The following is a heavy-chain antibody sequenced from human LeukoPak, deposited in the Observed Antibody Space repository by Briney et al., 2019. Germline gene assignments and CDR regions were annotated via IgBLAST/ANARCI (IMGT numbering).Heavy chain of an antibody. CDR2: IYGSGST. CDR1: GGSISSSSYY. Sequence: SETLSLTCTDSGGSISSSSYYWSWIRQPAGKGLEWIGRIYGSGSTNYNPSLRSRITISVDTSKNQFSLKRSSVTAADTAVYYCASSVTTSDWYFDLWGRGTLVTVSS. J-gene: IGHJ2*01. D-gene: IGHD4-17*01. V-gene: IGHV4-61*02. CDR3: ASSVTTSDWYFDL.